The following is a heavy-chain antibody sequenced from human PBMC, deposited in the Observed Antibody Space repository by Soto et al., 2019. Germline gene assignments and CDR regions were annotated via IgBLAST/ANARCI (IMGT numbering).Heavy chain of an antibody. J-gene: IGHJ4*02. Sequence: ASVKVSCKASGYTFTSYGISWVRQAPGQGLEWMGWISAYNGNTNYAQKLQGRVTMTTDTSTSTAYMELRSLRSDDTAVYYCARNPFMPYCSGGSCYPFDYWGQGTLVTVSS. V-gene: IGHV1-18*01. CDR3: ARNPFMPYCSGGSCYPFDY. CDR2: ISAYNGNT. D-gene: IGHD2-15*01. CDR1: GYTFTSYG.